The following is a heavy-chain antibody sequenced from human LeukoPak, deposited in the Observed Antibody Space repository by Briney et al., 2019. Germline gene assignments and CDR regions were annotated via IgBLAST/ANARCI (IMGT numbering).Heavy chain of an antibody. J-gene: IGHJ4*02. CDR2: IYHSGST. V-gene: IGHV4-30-2*01. CDR1: GGSISSGGYS. D-gene: IGHD2-2*01. Sequence: SETLSLTCAVSGGSISSGGYSWSWIRQPPGKGLEWIGYIYHSGSTYYNPSLKSRVTISVDRSKNQFSLKLSSVTAADTAVYYCARHLRSTSSFDYWGQGTLVTVSS. CDR3: ARHLRSTSSFDY.